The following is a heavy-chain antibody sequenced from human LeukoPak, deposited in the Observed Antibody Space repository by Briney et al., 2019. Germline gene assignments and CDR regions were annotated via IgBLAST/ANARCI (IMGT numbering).Heavy chain of an antibody. Sequence: GGSLRLSCAASGFTFSSYWMHWVRHAPGKGVVWVPRINSDGSSTSYADSVKGRFTISRDNAKNTLYLQMNSLRAEDTAVYYCAREDDSSGSPCGYWGQGTLVTVSS. CDR1: GFTFSSYW. D-gene: IGHD3-22*01. CDR3: AREDDSSGSPCGY. CDR2: INSDGSST. J-gene: IGHJ4*02. V-gene: IGHV3-74*01.